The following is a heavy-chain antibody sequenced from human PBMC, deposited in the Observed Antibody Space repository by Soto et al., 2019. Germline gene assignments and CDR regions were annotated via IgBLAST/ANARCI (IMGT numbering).Heavy chain of an antibody. CDR3: ARDRNYCTNGVCYIKFYYYSGMDV. D-gene: IGHD2-8*01. J-gene: IGHJ6*02. CDR1: GYTFTSYG. CDR2: ISAYNGNT. Sequence: ASVKVSCKASGYTFTSYGISWVRQAPGQGLEWMGWISAYNGNTNYAQKLQGRVTMTTDTSTSTAYMELRSLRSDDTAVYYCARDRNYCTNGVCYIKFYYYSGMDVWGQGTTVTVSS. V-gene: IGHV1-18*01.